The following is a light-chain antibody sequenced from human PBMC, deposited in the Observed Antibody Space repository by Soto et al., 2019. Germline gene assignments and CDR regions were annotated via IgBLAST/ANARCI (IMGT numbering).Light chain of an antibody. Sequence: QSVLTQPRSVSGSPGQSVTISCTGTGSDVGDYDFVSWYQQYPGEAPRVMIYDVTKRPSGVPDRFSASKSGNTASLTISGLQAEHEADYYCCSYAGSYTRYVFGSGTKLTVL. CDR1: GSDVGDYDF. CDR2: DVT. V-gene: IGLV2-11*01. CDR3: CSYAGSYTRYV. J-gene: IGLJ1*01.